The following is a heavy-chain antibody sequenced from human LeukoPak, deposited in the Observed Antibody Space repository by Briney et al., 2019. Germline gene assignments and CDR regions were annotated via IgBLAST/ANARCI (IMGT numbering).Heavy chain of an antibody. CDR3: AKGGGGYSYGYDY. J-gene: IGHJ4*02. CDR1: GYSFTTYY. CDR2: INPSDGSA. Sequence: ASVKVSCKASGYSFTTYYIHWVRQAPGQGLEWMGIINPSDGSANYAQKLQGRVTMTRDTSTSTVYMDLSSLRSEDTAVCYCAKGGGGYSYGYDYWGQGTLVTVSS. V-gene: IGHV1-46*01. D-gene: IGHD5-18*01.